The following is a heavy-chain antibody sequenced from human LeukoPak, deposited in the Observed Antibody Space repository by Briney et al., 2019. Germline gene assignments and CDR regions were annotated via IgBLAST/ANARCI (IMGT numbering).Heavy chain of an antibody. CDR2: IYSGGST. D-gene: IGHD5-12*01. J-gene: IGHJ4*02. CDR3: ARGPSSSGYGNFDY. V-gene: IGHV3-53*01. CDR1: GFTVSSNY. Sequence: GGSLRLSCAASGFTVSSNYMSWVRQAPGKGLEWVSVIYSGGSTYYADSVKGRFTISRDNSKNTLYLQMNSLRAEDTAVYYCARGPSSSGYGNFDYWGQGTLVTVSS.